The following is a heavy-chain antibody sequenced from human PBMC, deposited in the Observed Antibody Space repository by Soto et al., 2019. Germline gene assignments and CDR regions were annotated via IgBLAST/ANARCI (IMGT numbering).Heavy chain of an antibody. CDR1: GFTFSSYS. D-gene: IGHD1-1*01. V-gene: IGHV3-21*01. Sequence: EVQLVESGGGLVKPGGSLRLSCAASGFTFSSYSMNWFRQAPGKGLEWVSSISSSSSYIYYADSVKGRFTISRDNAKNSLYLQVNSLRAEDKAVYYCARDVNDGMDVWGQGTTVTVSS. CDR2: ISSSSSYI. CDR3: ARDVNDGMDV. J-gene: IGHJ6*02.